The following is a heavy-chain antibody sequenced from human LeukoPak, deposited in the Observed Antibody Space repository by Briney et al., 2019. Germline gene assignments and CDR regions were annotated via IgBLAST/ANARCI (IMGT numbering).Heavy chain of an antibody. CDR2: IWYDGSNK. J-gene: IGHJ4*02. D-gene: IGHD3-22*01. CDR3: ARDLYYYYDSSGYGSPNDY. Sequence: PGRSLRLSCAASGFTFSSYGMHWVRQAPGKGLEWVAVIWYDGSNKYYADSVKGRFTISRDNSKNTLYLQMNSLRAEDTAVYYCARDLYYYYDSSGYGSPNDYWAREPWSPSPQ. V-gene: IGHV3-33*01. CDR1: GFTFSSYG.